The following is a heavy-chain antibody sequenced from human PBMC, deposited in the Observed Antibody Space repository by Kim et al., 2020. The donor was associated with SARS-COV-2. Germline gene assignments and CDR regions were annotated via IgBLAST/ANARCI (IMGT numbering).Heavy chain of an antibody. CDR2: IWYDGSNK. CDR3: ARGREAYCSSTSCYGYYGMDV. CDR1: GFTFSSYG. Sequence: GGSLRLSCAASGFTFSSYGMHWVRQAPGKGLEWVAVIWYDGSNKYYADSVKGRFTISRDNSKNTLYLQMNSLRAEDTAVYYCARGREAYCSSTSCYGYYGMDVWGQGTTVTVSS. D-gene: IGHD2-2*01. V-gene: IGHV3-33*01. J-gene: IGHJ6*02.